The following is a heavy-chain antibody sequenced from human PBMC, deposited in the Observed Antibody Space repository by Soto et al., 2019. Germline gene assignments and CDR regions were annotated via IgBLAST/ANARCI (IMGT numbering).Heavy chain of an antibody. J-gene: IGHJ6*02. Sequence: GASVKVSCKASGYTFTSYYMHWVRQAPGQGLEWMGIINPSGGSTSYAQKFRGRVTMTRDTSTSTVYTELSSLRSEDTAVYYCARDLIAVAAPTWDYYYYYGMDVWGQGTTVTVSS. V-gene: IGHV1-46*01. CDR1: GYTFTSYY. CDR2: INPSGGST. CDR3: ARDLIAVAAPTWDYYYYYGMDV. D-gene: IGHD6-19*01.